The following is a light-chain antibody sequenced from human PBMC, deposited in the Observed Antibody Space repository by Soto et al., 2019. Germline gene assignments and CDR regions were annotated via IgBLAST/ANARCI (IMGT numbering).Light chain of an antibody. CDR2: GIS. Sequence: EIVLTQSPGTLSLSPGERATLSCRASHTISSSYLAWYQQKPGQAPRLLMYGISRRATGIPDRFSGSGSGKDFTLTITRLEPEDFAVYYCQQYVTSSPRTFGQGARWIS. V-gene: IGKV3-20*01. J-gene: IGKJ1*01. CDR3: QQYVTSSPRT. CDR1: HTISSSY.